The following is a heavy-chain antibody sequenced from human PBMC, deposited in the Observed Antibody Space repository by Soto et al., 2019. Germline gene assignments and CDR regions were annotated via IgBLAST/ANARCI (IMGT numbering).Heavy chain of an antibody. J-gene: IGHJ4*02. CDR3: ARVQLVHNAIDY. V-gene: IGHV4-59*02. CDR1: GDSVSTYY. CDR2: IFYNGGT. Sequence: PSGTLSLTCTVSGDSVSTYYWSWIRQSPGKGLQWIGYIFYNGGTAYNPSLKSRVTMSLDMSKKQFSLKLTSVTAADTAAYYGARVQLVHNAIDYWGQGTLVTVSA. D-gene: IGHD1-1*01.